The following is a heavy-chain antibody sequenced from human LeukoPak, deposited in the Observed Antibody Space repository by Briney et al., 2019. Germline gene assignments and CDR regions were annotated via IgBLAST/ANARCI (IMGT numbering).Heavy chain of an antibody. V-gene: IGHV1-2*02. D-gene: IGHD3-3*01. CDR2: INPNSGGT. J-gene: IGHJ4*02. Sequence: GASVKVSCKASGYTFTGYYMHWVRQAPGQGLEWMGWINPNSGGTNYAQKFQGRVTMTRDTSISTAYMELSRLRSDDTAVYYCAKARLLWSGYPDDYWGQGTLVTVSS. CDR3: AKARLLWSGYPDDY. CDR1: GYTFTGYY.